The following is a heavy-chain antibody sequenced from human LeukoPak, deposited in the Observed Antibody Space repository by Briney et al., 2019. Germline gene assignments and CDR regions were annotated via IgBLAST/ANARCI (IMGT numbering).Heavy chain of an antibody. CDR3: AKDLYSYGYPLDY. V-gene: IGHV3-23*01. CDR1: GFTFSSYA. D-gene: IGHD5-18*01. J-gene: IGHJ4*02. CDR2: ISGSGGST. Sequence: GGSLRLSCAASGFTFSSYAMSWVRQAPGKGLEWVSAISGSGGSTFYADSVKGRFTISRDNSKNTLYLQMNSLRAEDTAVYYCAKDLYSYGYPLDYWGQGTLVTVSS.